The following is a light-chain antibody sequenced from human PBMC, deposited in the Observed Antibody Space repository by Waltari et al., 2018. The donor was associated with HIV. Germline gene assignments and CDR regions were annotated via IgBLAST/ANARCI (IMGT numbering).Light chain of an antibody. J-gene: IGLJ3*02. CDR1: SSNIGNNY. Sequence: QSVLTQPPSVSAAPGQRVTISCSGSSSNIGNNYVSWYPHLPGAAPKLLIYDNNNRPSGIPDRFSGSKSGTSATLVITGLQTGDEADYYCGTWDSSLSAVFGGGTKLTVL. CDR3: GTWDSSLSAV. CDR2: DNN. V-gene: IGLV1-51*01.